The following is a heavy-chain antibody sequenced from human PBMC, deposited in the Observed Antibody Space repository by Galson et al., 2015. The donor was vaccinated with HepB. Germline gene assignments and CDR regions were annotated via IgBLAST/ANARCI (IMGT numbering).Heavy chain of an antibody. Sequence: VKGRFTISRDNAKKSLLLQMSSLRAEDTAVYFCARVAGTSSGYYFDYWGQGALVTVSS. V-gene: IGHV3-48*01. CDR3: ARVAGTSSGYYFDY. J-gene: IGHJ4*02. D-gene: IGHD6-6*01.